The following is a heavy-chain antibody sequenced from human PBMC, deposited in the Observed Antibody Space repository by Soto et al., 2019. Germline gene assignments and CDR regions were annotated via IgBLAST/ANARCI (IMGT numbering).Heavy chain of an antibody. CDR2: IYYSGTT. J-gene: IGHJ6*02. CDR3: AASCVACGGFNYYGMDV. Sequence: QVQLQESGPGLVKPSQTLSLTCTVSGGSISSVGYYWYWIRQHPGKGLEWIGYIYYSGTTYYNPSLKSRVTTPVDTSKNHFSLKLSSVTAADTAVYYCAASCVACGGFNYYGMDVWGQGTTVTVSS. V-gene: IGHV4-31*03. CDR1: GGSISSVGYY. D-gene: IGHD5-12*01.